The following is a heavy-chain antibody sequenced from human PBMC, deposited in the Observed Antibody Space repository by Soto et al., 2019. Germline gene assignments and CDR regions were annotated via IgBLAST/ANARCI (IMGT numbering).Heavy chain of an antibody. CDR3: ARVVYSGGSNNWFDP. CDR1: GYTFTSYG. D-gene: IGHD2-15*01. V-gene: IGHV1-18*01. CDR2: ISAYSGNT. J-gene: IGHJ5*02. Sequence: ATVKVSCKASGYTFTSYGISWVRQAPGQGLEWMGWISAYSGNTNYAQKLQGRVTMTTDTSTSTAYMELRSLRSDDTAVYYCARVVYSGGSNNWFDPWGQGTLVTVSS.